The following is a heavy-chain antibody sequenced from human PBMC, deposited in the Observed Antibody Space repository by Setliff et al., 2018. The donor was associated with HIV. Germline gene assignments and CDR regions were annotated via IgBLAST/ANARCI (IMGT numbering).Heavy chain of an antibody. CDR1: GYTFSSYY. J-gene: IGHJ4*02. CDR2: INPSGGST. V-gene: IGHV1-46*01. CDR3: ARGIYSNYVAYFDY. D-gene: IGHD4-4*01. Sequence: ASVKVSCKASGYTFSSYYMHWVRQAPGQGPEWVGMINPSGGSTMHAQRFQGRVTLTRDTSTSTLYMELSSLRSADTALYYCARGIYSNYVAYFDYWGQGALVTV.